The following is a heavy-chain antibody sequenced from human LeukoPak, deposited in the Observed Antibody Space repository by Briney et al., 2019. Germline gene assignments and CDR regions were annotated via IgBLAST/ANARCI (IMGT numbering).Heavy chain of an antibody. V-gene: IGHV3-30*18. D-gene: IGHD3-3*02. Sequence: GGSLRLSCAASGFIFSSYGMHWVRQAPGKGLEWVAVISYDGSNKYYADSVKGRFTISRDNSKNTLYLQMNSLRAEDTAVYYCAKRGLAFDYWGQGTLVTVSS. CDR3: AKRGLAFDY. J-gene: IGHJ4*02. CDR1: GFIFSSYG. CDR2: ISYDGSNK.